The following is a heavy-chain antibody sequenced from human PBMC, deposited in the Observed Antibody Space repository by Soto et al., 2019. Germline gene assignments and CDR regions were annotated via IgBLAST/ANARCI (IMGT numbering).Heavy chain of an antibody. CDR2: IYYSGST. CDR3: ARLPRYSYGYKD. Sequence: QVQLQESGPGLVKPSETLSLTCTVSGGSISSYYWSWIRQPPGKGLEWIGYIYYSGSTDYNPSLKGRVTISVDTSKNQFSLKLSSVTAADTAVYYCARLPRYSYGYKDWGQGTLVTVSS. V-gene: IGHV4-59*08. J-gene: IGHJ4*02. CDR1: GGSISSYY. D-gene: IGHD5-18*01.